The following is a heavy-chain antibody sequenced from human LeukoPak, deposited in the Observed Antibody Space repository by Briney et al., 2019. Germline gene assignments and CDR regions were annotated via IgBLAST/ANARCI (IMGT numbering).Heavy chain of an antibody. CDR1: GGSISSGGYY. V-gene: IGHV4-30-2*01. Sequence: SETLSLTCNVSGGSISSGGYYWTWIRQPPGKGLELIGFTYASGTTYYNPSLKKRVTISVHGSKNQFSLNLSSATAADTAVYYCARKTRRSYLEWLPPNYYYYMDVWGKGTTVTVSS. D-gene: IGHD3-3*01. CDR2: TYASGTT. J-gene: IGHJ6*03. CDR3: ARKTRRSYLEWLPPNYYYYMDV.